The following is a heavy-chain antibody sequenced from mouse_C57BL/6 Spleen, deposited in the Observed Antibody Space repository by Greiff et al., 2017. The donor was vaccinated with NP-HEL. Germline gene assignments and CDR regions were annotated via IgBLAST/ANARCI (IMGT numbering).Heavy chain of an antibody. CDR1: GYTFTSYW. D-gene: IGHD2-3*01. CDR3: ARYDGYSYWYFDV. Sequence: VQLQQSGAELVMPGASVKLSCKASGYTFTSYWMHWVKQRPGQGLEWIGEIDPSDSYTNYNQKFKGKSTLTVDKSSSTAYMQLSSLTSEDSAVYYCARYDGYSYWYFDVWGTGTTVTVSS. CDR2: IDPSDSYT. V-gene: IGHV1-69*01. J-gene: IGHJ1*03.